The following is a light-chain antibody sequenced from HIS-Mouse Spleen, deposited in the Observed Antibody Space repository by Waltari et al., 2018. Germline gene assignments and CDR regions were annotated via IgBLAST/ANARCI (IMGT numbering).Light chain of an antibody. CDR3: QSADSSGTYVV. CDR2: KDS. CDR1: ALPKQY. V-gene: IGLV3-25*03. J-gene: IGLJ2*01. Sequence: SYELTQPPSVSVSPGQTARNTCSGGALPKQYAYWYQQKPGQAPVLVIYKDSERPSGIPERFSGSSSGTTGTLTISGVQAEDEADYYCQSADSSGTYVVFGGGTKLTVL.